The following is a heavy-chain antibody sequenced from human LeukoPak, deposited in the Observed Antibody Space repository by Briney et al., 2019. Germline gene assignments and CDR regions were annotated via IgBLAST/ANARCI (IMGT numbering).Heavy chain of an antibody. CDR3: AKDEQQRKPLGY. J-gene: IGHJ4*02. CDR2: IRYDGSNK. Sequence: PGGSLRLSCAASGFTFSSYGMHWVRQAPGKGLEWVAFIRYDGSNKYYADSVKGRFTISRDNSKNTLYLQMNSLRAEDTAVYYCAKDEQQRKPLGYWGQGTLVTVSS. D-gene: IGHD6-13*01. V-gene: IGHV3-30*02. CDR1: GFTFSSYG.